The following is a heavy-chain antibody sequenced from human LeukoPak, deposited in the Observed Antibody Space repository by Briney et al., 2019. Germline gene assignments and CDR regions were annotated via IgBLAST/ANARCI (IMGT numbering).Heavy chain of an antibody. V-gene: IGHV3-53*05. J-gene: IGHJ4*02. Sequence: GGSLRLSCAAFGFTVSSNYMSWVRQAPGKGLEWVSVIYSGGSTYYADSVKGRFTISRDNSKNTLYLQMNSLRAEDTAVYYCAKGGSPYYFDYWGQGTLVTVSS. CDR1: GFTVSSNY. CDR3: AKGGSPYYFDY. D-gene: IGHD3-16*01. CDR2: IYSGGST.